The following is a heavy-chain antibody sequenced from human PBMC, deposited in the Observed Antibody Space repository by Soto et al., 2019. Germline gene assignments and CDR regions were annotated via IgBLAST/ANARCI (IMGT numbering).Heavy chain of an antibody. CDR3: ARDGGTLGFDY. V-gene: IGHV3-7*01. J-gene: IGHJ4*02. Sequence: GGSLRLSCAASGATFSTSWMTWVRQAPGKGLEWVAKINQDGSDKYYVDSVKGRFSISRDDTKNSVYLQMNRLRAEDTALYYCARDGGTLGFDYWGQGTLVTVSS. D-gene: IGHD3-3*01. CDR1: GATFSTSW. CDR2: INQDGSDK.